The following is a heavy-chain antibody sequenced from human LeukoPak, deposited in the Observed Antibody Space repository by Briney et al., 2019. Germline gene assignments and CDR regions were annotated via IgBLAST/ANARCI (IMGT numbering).Heavy chain of an antibody. D-gene: IGHD3-10*01. CDR1: GFTFDDYA. CDR2: ISWNSGSI. V-gene: IGHV3-9*01. Sequence: GRSLRLSCAASGFTFDDYAMHWVRQAPGKGLEWVSGISWNSGSIGYADSVKGRFTISRDNAKNSLYLQMNSLRAEDTALYYCAKDKKLLWFGELGYWGQGTLVTVSS. CDR3: AKDKKLLWFGELGY. J-gene: IGHJ4*02.